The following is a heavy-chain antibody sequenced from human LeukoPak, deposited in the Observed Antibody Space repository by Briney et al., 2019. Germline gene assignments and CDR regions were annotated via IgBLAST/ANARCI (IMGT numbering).Heavy chain of an antibody. V-gene: IGHV4-34*01. Sequence: SETLSLTCAVYGGSFSGYYWSWIRQPPGKGLEWIGEINHSGSTYYNPSLKSRVTISVDTSKNQFSLKLSSVTAADTAVYYCASDSPGVPFDYWGQGTLVTVSS. J-gene: IGHJ4*02. CDR3: ASDSPGVPFDY. CDR2: INHSGST. D-gene: IGHD2-2*01. CDR1: GGSFSGYY.